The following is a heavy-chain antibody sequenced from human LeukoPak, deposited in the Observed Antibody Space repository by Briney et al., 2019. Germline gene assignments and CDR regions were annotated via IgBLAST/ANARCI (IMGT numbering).Heavy chain of an antibody. Sequence: SVKVSCKASGGTFSSYAISWVRQAPGRGLEWMGRIIPIFGIANYAQKFQGRVTITADKSTSTAYMELSSLRSEDTAVYYCARRFYDSSGETWGQGTLVTVSS. D-gene: IGHD3-22*01. J-gene: IGHJ5*02. CDR2: IIPIFGIA. CDR3: ARRFYDSSGET. V-gene: IGHV1-69*04. CDR1: GGTFSSYA.